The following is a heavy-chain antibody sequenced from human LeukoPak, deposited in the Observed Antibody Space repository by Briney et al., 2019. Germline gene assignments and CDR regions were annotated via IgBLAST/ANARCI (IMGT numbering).Heavy chain of an antibody. CDR2: INTNTGNP. CDR1: GYTFTRYT. Sequence: ASVKVSCKASGYTFTRYTMNWVRQAPGQGLEWMGWINTNTGNPTYAQDFTGRFVFSLDTSVSTAYLQISSLKPEDTAAYYCARDRGYSGYDSLDYWGQGTLVTVSS. D-gene: IGHD5-12*01. J-gene: IGHJ4*02. CDR3: ARDRGYSGYDSLDY. V-gene: IGHV7-4-1*02.